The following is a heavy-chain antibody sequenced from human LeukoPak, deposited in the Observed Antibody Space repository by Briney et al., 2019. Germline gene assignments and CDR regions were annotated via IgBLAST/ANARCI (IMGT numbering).Heavy chain of an antibody. CDR1: GGSISSYD. Sequence: SETLSLTCTVSGGSISSYDWSWIRQPAGKGLEWIGRIYTSGSTNYNPSLKSRVTMSVDTSKNQFSLKLSSVTAADTAVYYCAREYSSSQSFDPWGQGTLVTVSS. V-gene: IGHV4-4*07. CDR2: IYTSGST. CDR3: AREYSSSQSFDP. D-gene: IGHD6-6*01. J-gene: IGHJ5*02.